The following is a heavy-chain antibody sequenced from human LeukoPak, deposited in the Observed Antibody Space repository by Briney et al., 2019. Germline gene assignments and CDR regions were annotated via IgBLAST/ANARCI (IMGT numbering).Heavy chain of an antibody. D-gene: IGHD5-18*01. CDR2: ISSSSTTI. J-gene: IGHJ4*02. V-gene: IGHV3-48*01. Sequence: PGGSLRLSCAASGFTFSSYSMNWVRQAPGKGLEWVSYISSSSTTIYYADSVKGRFTISRDNAKNSLYLQMNSLRAEDTAVYYCARYVDTAMAHGYWGQGTQVTVSS. CDR3: ARYVDTAMAHGY. CDR1: GFTFSSYS.